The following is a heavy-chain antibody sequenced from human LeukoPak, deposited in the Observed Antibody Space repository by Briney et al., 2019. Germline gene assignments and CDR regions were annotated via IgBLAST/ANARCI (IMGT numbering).Heavy chain of an antibody. J-gene: IGHJ4*02. CDR3: ARGKRLFTLLDY. Sequence: GGSLRLSCAASGFTVSNNYMSWVRQAPGKGLEWVSVIYSGGYTYYADSVKGRFTISRDNSKNTLYLQMNSLRAEDTAVYYCARGKRLFTLLDYWGQGTLVTVSS. CDR2: IYSGGYT. V-gene: IGHV3-66*01. D-gene: IGHD3-10*02. CDR1: GFTVSNNY.